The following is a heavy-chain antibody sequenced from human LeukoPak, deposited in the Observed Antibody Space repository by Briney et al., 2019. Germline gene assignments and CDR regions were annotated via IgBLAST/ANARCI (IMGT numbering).Heavy chain of an antibody. CDR3: ATRGGANTLNY. CDR1: GGTFSSYA. D-gene: IGHD4/OR15-4a*01. Sequence: ASVKVSCKASGGTFSSYAISWVRQAPGQGLEWMGRINPSSGVTTYVQKFQGRVTMTRDTSISTAYVELSRLRSDDTAVYYCATRGGANTLNYWGQGTLVTVSS. CDR2: INPSSGVT. J-gene: IGHJ4*02. V-gene: IGHV1-2*06.